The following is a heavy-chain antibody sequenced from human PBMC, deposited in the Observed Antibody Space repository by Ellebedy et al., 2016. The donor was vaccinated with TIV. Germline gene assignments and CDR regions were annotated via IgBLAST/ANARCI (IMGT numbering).Heavy chain of an antibody. V-gene: IGHV1-46*01. CDR1: GYTFTGYY. Sequence: ASVKVSCKASGYTFTGYYMHWVRQAPGQGLEWMGIINPSGGSTSYAQRFQGRVTMTRDTSISTAYMELSRLTSDDTAVYYCARGWSSGSYYPSWGQGTLVTVSS. J-gene: IGHJ5*02. D-gene: IGHD3-10*01. CDR3: ARGWSSGSYYPS. CDR2: INPSGGST.